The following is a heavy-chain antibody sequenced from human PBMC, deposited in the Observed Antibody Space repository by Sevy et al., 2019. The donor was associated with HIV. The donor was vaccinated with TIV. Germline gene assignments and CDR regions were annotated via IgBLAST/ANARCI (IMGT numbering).Heavy chain of an antibody. V-gene: IGHV3-23*01. J-gene: IGHJ4*02. Sequence: GSLRLSCAASGFTFSSYAMSWVRQAPGKGLEWVSGISGSGGRTYYADSVKGRLTISRDNSKNTRYLQMKSLRAEDTAVYYCANLGTSYYESSSYYYQAPFDYWGQGTLVTVSS. CDR2: ISGSGGRT. CDR3: ANLGTSYYESSSYYYQAPFDY. D-gene: IGHD3-22*01. CDR1: GFTFSSYA.